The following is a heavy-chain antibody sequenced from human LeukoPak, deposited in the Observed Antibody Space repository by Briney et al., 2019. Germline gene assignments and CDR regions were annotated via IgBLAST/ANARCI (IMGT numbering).Heavy chain of an antibody. D-gene: IGHD1-26*01. Sequence: GGSLRLSCAASGFSFSSYAMSWVRQAPGKGLGWVSTIRSSGGSTYYADSVKGRFTISRDNSKNTLYLQMNSLRAEDTAVYYCAKTMGAIDHDYWGQGTLVTVSS. CDR3: AKTMGAIDHDY. CDR2: IRSSGGST. J-gene: IGHJ4*02. CDR1: GFSFSSYA. V-gene: IGHV3-23*01.